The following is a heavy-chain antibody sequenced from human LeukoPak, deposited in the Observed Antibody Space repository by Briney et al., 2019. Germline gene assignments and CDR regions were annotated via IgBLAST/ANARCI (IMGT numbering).Heavy chain of an antibody. CDR3: ARGARYCSSTRCGLPLLDY. J-gene: IGHJ4*02. CDR1: GYTFTSYG. V-gene: IGHV1-18*01. CDR2: ISAYNGNT. Sequence: ASVKVSCKASGYTFTSYGISWVRQAPGQWLEWMGLISAYNGNTNYAQKLQGRVTMTTDTSPSPAYMELRSMRSDDTAVYYCARGARYCSSTRCGLPLLDYWGQGTLVTVSS. D-gene: IGHD2-2*01.